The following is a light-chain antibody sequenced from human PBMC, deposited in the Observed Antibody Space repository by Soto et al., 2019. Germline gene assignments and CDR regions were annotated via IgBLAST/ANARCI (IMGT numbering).Light chain of an antibody. CDR1: QSVDNY. CDR3: QQYGSSWT. Sequence: EIVLTQSPATLSLSPGERATLSCRASQSVDNYLDWYQQKPGQAPRLLIYESSNRATGIPARFSGSGSGTDFILTISSLEPEDFAVYYCQQYGSSWTFGQGTKVDIK. CDR2: ESS. V-gene: IGKV3-11*01. J-gene: IGKJ1*01.